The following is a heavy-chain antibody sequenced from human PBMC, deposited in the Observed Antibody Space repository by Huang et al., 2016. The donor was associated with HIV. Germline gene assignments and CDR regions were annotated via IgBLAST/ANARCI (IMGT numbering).Heavy chain of an antibody. CDR1: GGAFRGSS. CDR3: ARGFNYYASDNLGVYYFDS. Sequence: QVQLKQWGAGLLKPSETLSLTCAVYGGAFRGSSWTWIRQFPEKGLEWIGDINHNGKIIYNPSLRARVTISTDTSKNHFSLHLTSVTAADTALYYCARGFNYYASDNLGVYYFDSWGLGTLVTVSP. V-gene: IGHV4-34*02. CDR2: INHNGKI. D-gene: IGHD3-10*01. J-gene: IGHJ4*02.